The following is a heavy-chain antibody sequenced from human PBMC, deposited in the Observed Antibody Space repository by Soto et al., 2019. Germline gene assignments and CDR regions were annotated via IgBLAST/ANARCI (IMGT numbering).Heavy chain of an antibody. J-gene: IGHJ4*02. V-gene: IGHV4-34*01. CDR3: ARDLGSRIGDRWFSSFVDL. CDR1: GGSFSGYY. Sequence: PSETLSLTCAVYGGSFSGYYWSWIRQPPGKGLEWIGEINHSGSTNYNPSLKSRVTISVDTSKNQFSLKLSSVTAADTAVYYCARDLGSRIGDRWFSSFVDLWGQGTLVTVSS. CDR2: INHSGST. D-gene: IGHD2-15*01.